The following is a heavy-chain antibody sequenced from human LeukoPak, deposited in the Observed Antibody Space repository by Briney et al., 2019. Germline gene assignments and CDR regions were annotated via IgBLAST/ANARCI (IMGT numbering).Heavy chain of an antibody. CDR2: INHSGST. V-gene: IGHV4-34*01. Sequence: SEALSLTCAVYGGSFSGYYWSWIRQPPGKGLEWIGEINHSGSTNYNPSLKSRVTISVDTSKNQFSLKLSSATAADTAVYYCARGMSRYAFDIWGQGTMVTVSS. J-gene: IGHJ3*02. CDR1: GGSFSGYY. CDR3: ARGMSRYAFDI.